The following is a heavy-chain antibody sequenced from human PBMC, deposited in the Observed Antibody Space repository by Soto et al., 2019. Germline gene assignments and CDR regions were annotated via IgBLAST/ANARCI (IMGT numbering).Heavy chain of an antibody. V-gene: IGHV4-4*07. CDR1: GGYISSYY. CDR2: IYTSGST. CDR3: ARGQTAYYDFWSGYYYYFDY. Sequence: SETLSLTCTVYGGYISSYYWSWIRQPAGKGLEWIGRIYTSGSTNYNPSLKSRVTMSVDTSKNQFSLKLSSVTAADTAVYYCARGQTAYYDFWSGYYYYFDYWGQGTLVTVS. J-gene: IGHJ4*02. D-gene: IGHD3-3*01.